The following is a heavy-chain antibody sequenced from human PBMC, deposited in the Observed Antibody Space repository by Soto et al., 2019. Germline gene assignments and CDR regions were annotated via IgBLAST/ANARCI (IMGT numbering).Heavy chain of an antibody. Sequence: SETLSLTCTVSGGSISSGGYYWSWIRQHPGKGLEWIGYIYYSGSTYYNPSLKSRVTISVDTSKNQFSLKLSSVTAADTAVYYCARGGSSAHYYYYGMDVWGQGTTVTVSS. J-gene: IGHJ6*02. CDR1: GGSISSGGYY. D-gene: IGHD6-6*01. CDR2: IYYSGST. CDR3: ARGGSSAHYYYYGMDV. V-gene: IGHV4-31*03.